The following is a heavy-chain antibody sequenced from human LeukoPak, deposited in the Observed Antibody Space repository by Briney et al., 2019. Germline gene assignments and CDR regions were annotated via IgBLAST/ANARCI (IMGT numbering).Heavy chain of an antibody. J-gene: IGHJ4*02. CDR3: TTLSGSSDT. Sequence: GGSLRLSCAASGFTFSNAWMSWVRQAPGKGLEWVGRIKGKTDGGTTDYAAPVKDRFTTSRDDSKNTLYLQMYSLKTEDTAVYYCTTLSGSSDTWGQGTLVTVSS. V-gene: IGHV3-15*01. CDR2: IKGKTDGGTT. CDR1: GFTFSNAW. D-gene: IGHD1-26*01.